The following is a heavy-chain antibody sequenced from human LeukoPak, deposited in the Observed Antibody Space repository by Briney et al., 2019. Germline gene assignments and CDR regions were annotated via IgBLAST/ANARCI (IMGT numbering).Heavy chain of an antibody. V-gene: IGHV4-34*01. CDR1: GGSFSGYY. J-gene: IGHJ6*02. D-gene: IGHD2-2*01. Sequence: SETLSLTCAVYGGSFSGYYWSWIRQPPGKGLEWIGEINHSGSTNYNPSLKSRVTISVDTSKNQFSLKLSSVTAADTAVYYCARPGVAAAAQHPYGMDVWGQGTTVTVSS. CDR3: ARPGVAAAAQHPYGMDV. CDR2: INHSGST.